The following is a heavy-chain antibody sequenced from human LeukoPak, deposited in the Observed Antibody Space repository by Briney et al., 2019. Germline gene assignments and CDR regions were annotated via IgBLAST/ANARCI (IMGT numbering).Heavy chain of an antibody. CDR1: GFTFSSYW. J-gene: IGHJ4*02. Sequence: GGSLRLSCAASGFTFSSYWMHWVRQAPGKGLVWVSRINNDGRSTSYADSVKGRFTISRDKAKNSLYLQMNSLRAEDTALYYCARFIRGYSYGAFDYWGQGTLVTVSS. CDR3: ARFIRGYSYGAFDY. D-gene: IGHD5-18*01. V-gene: IGHV3-74*01. CDR2: INNDGRST.